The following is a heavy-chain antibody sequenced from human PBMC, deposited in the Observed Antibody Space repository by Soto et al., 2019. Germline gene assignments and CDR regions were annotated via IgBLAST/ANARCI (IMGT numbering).Heavy chain of an antibody. CDR3: ARVYGYYYYYMDV. Sequence: QAYLEQSGAEVKKPGASVKVSCKASGYSLTDNSITWVRQASGQGLEYVGWISPDSGKTDYAQKFQGRVTMTRDTSITTVYMELSSLRSDDTAVYYCARVYGYYYYYMDVWGKGTTVTVSS. CDR1: GYSLTDNS. J-gene: IGHJ6*03. V-gene: IGHV1-8*01. D-gene: IGHD2-8*01. CDR2: ISPDSGKT.